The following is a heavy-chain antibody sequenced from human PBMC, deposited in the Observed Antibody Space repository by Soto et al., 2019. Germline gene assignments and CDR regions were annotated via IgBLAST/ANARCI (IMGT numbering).Heavy chain of an antibody. J-gene: IGHJ5*02. D-gene: IGHD3-10*01. CDR3: AKDNYGSGSYLNWFDP. V-gene: IGHV3-23*01. CDR1: GVTFSSYA. Sequence: EVQLLESGGGLVQPGGSLRLSCAASGVTFSSYAMSWVRQAPGKGLEWVSAVSGSGGSPYYADSVKGRFTISRDNSKNTLYLQMNSLRAEDTAVYYCAKDNYGSGSYLNWFDPWGQGTLVTVSS. CDR2: VSGSGGSP.